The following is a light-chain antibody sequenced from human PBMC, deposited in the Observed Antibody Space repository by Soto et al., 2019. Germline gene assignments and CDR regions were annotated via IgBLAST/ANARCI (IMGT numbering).Light chain of an antibody. CDR1: SSDVGGYNY. CDR3: CSYAGSYTFDYV. Sequence: QSALTQPRSVSGSPGQSVTISCTGTSSDVGGYNYVSWYKQHPGKAPKLMIYDVSKRPSGVPDRFSGSKSGNTASLTISGLQAEDEADYYCCSYAGSYTFDYVFGTGTKATVL. CDR2: DVS. J-gene: IGLJ1*01. V-gene: IGLV2-11*01.